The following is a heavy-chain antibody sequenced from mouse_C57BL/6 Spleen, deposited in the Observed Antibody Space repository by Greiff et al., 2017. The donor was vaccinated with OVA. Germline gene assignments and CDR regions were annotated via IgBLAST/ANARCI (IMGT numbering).Heavy chain of an antibody. CDR3: TRWMLGRDAMDY. D-gene: IGHD4-1*01. CDR2: IDPETGGT. J-gene: IGHJ4*01. CDR1: GYTFTDYE. V-gene: IGHV1-15*01. Sequence: VQLQQSGAELVRPGASVTLSCKASGYTFTDYEMHWVKQTPVHGLEWIGAIDPETGGTAYNQKFKGKAILTADKSSSTAYMELRSLTSEDSAVYYCTRWMLGRDAMDYWGQGTSVTVSS.